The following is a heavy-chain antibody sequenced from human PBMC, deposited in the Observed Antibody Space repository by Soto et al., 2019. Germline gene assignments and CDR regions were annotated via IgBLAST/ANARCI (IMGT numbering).Heavy chain of an antibody. V-gene: IGHV4-39*01. CDR2: IYYSGST. CDR1: GGSISSSSYY. Sequence: ETLSLTCTVSGGSISSSSYYWGWIRQPPGKGLEWIGSIYYSGSTYYNPSLKSRFTISVDTSKNQFSLKLSSVTAADTAVYYCARQDYYGSGSYYNPSFDYWGQGTLVTVSS. D-gene: IGHD3-10*01. J-gene: IGHJ4*02. CDR3: ARQDYYGSGSYYNPSFDY.